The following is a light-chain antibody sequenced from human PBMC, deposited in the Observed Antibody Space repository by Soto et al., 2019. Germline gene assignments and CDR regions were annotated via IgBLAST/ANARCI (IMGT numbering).Light chain of an antibody. CDR2: DAS. CDR1: QSVSNY. J-gene: IGKJ3*01. CDR3: QQRSNWR. Sequence: EHVLTHSPATLSLSPGERATLSCRASQSVSNYVAWYQQKPGQAPSLLIYDASNRATGVPARFSGSGSGTDFTLTISSLEPEDFAVYYCQQRSNWRFGPGTKVDSK. V-gene: IGKV3-11*01.